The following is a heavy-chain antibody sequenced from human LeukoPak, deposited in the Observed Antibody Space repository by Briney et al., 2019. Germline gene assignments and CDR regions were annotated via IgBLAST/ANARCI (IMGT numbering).Heavy chain of an antibody. CDR3: AKDMGSGWLAELDY. CDR1: GFTFDGYA. CDR2: ISWNSGSI. Sequence: PGGSLRLSCAASGFTFDGYAMHWVRQAPGKGLEWVSGISWNSGSIGYADSVKGRFTISRDNAKNSLYLQMNSLRAEDTALYYCAKDMGSGWLAELDYWGQGTLVTVSS. V-gene: IGHV3-9*01. D-gene: IGHD6-19*01. J-gene: IGHJ4*02.